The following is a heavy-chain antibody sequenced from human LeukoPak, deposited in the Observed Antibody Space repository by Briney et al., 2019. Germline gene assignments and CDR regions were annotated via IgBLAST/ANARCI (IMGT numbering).Heavy chain of an antibody. V-gene: IGHV4-39*01. CDR1: GGSISSSGYY. CDR3: ARQGYRCYPFDY. Sequence: PSETLSLTCTVSGGSISSSGYYWGWIRQPPGKGLEWIGSIDYSGSTYYNPSLKSRVTISVDTSKNQFSLKLSSVTAADTAVYYCARQGYRCYPFDYWGQGT. D-gene: IGHD3-16*02. J-gene: IGHJ4*02. CDR2: IDYSGST.